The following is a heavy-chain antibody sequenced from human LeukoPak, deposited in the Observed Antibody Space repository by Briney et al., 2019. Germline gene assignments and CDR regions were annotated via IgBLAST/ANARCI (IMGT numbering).Heavy chain of an antibody. CDR3: AREGGGYTGEFDY. J-gene: IGHJ4*02. CDR2: ISSSSSTI. V-gene: IGHV3-48*01. Sequence: GGSLRLSCAASGFTFSSYSMNWVRQAPGKGLEWVSYISSSSSTIYYADSVKGRFTISRDNAKNSLYLQMNSLRAEDTAVYYCAREGGGYTGEFDYWGQGTLVTVSS. D-gene: IGHD5-12*01. CDR1: GFTFSSYS.